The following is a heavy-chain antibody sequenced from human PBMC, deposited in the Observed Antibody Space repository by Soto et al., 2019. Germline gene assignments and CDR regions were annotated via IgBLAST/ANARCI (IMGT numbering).Heavy chain of an antibody. D-gene: IGHD2-15*01. CDR3: AKGHCSGGSCYLDY. J-gene: IGHJ4*02. V-gene: IGHV3-9*01. CDR2: ISWNSGSI. CDR1: GFTFDDYA. Sequence: EVQLVESGGGLVQPGRSLRLSCAASGFTFDDYAMHWVRQAPGKGLEWVSGISWNSGSIGYADSVKGRFTISRDNAKNSLYLQMYSLRAEDTVLYYCAKGHCSGGSCYLDYWGQGTLVTVSS.